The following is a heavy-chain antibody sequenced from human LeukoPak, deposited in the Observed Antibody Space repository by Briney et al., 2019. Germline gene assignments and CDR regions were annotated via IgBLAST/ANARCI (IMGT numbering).Heavy chain of an antibody. V-gene: IGHV3-21*01. Sequence: GGSRGLSCAPSGFTFSIFGTNGVRRPPGKGLKGFSSISSSSDYIYYGDSVKGRFTISRDNAENSLYLQMNSLRAEDTAVYYCARGGSASPYYFDYWGQGTLVTVSS. CDR3: ARGGSASPYYFDY. CDR2: ISSSSDYI. J-gene: IGHJ4*02. D-gene: IGHD3-16*01. CDR1: GFTFSIFG.